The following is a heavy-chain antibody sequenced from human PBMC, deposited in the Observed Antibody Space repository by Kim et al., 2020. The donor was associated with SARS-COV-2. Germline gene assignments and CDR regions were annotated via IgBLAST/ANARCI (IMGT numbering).Heavy chain of an antibody. J-gene: IGHJ4*02. D-gene: IGHD3-16*01. CDR2: IYSGGST. V-gene: IGHV4-39*01. CDR1: SGSISSSSYY. CDR3: ARPNGNNYVSFFDY. Sequence: SETLSLTCTVSSGSISSSSYYWAWIRQAPGKGLEWIGSIYSGGSTYYNLSLKSRITISVDTSQNQFFLRLASVTAADTAVYYCARPNGNNYVSFFDYWGQGKLVSVS.